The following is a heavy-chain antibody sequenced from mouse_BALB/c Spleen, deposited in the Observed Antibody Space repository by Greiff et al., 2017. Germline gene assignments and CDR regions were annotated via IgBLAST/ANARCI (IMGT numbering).Heavy chain of an antibody. V-gene: IGHV5-12-2*01. CDR3: ARQGDLLLRCFAY. D-gene: IGHD1-1*01. Sequence: EVMLVESGGGLVQPGGSLKLSCAASGFTFSSYTMSWVRQTPEKRLEWVAYISNGGGSTYYPDTVKGRFTISRDNAKNTLYLQMSSLKSEDTAMYYCARQGDLLLRCFAYGGQGTLVTVSA. CDR2: ISNGGGST. CDR1: GFTFSSYT. J-gene: IGHJ3*01.